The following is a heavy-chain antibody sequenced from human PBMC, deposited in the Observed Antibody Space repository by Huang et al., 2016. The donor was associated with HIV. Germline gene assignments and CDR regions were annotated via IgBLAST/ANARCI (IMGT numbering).Heavy chain of an antibody. D-gene: IGHD3-10*01. V-gene: IGHV5-51*01. CDR1: GYRFRSNW. CDR3: ARLIGSPSFYYGLDV. CDR2: IYPGDSDT. J-gene: IGHJ6*02. Sequence: SCKGSGYRFRSNWIGWVRQMPGKGLEWMGIIYPGDSDTSYTPSFQGQVTISADKSVNTAYLQWSSLKASDTAMYYCARLIGSPSFYYGLDVWGQGTTVTVSS.